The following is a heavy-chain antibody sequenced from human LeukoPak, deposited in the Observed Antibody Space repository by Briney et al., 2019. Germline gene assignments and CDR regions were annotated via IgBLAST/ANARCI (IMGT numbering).Heavy chain of an antibody. CDR3: ARDLSVGSKPDLGFDY. CDR1: GFTFSSYN. J-gene: IGHJ4*02. V-gene: IGHV3-21*01. D-gene: IGHD1-26*01. CDR2: ISSSSSYI. Sequence: GGSLRLSCAASGFTFSSYNMNWVRQAPGKGLEWVSSISSSSSYIYYADSVKGRFTISRDNAKNSLYLQMISLRAEDTAVYYCARDLSVGSKPDLGFDYWGQGTLVTVSS.